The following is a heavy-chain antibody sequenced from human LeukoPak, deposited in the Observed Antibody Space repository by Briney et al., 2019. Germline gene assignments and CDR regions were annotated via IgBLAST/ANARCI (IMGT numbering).Heavy chain of an antibody. V-gene: IGHV1-46*01. CDR1: GYTFTSYY. CDR3: ARADLVRGVYY. CDR2: LNPSGGST. D-gene: IGHD3-10*01. Sequence: GASVKVSCKASGYTFTSYYMHWVRQAPGQGLEWMGILNPSGGSTSYAQKFQGRVTMTRHTSTSTVYMELSSLRSEDTAVYYCARADLVRGVYYWGQGTLVTVSS. J-gene: IGHJ4*02.